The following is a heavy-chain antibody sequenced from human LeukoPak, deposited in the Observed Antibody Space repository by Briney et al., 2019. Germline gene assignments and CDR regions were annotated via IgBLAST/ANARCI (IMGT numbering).Heavy chain of an antibody. CDR2: ISVAAGST. CDR1: GLIFDDYT. Sequence: QSGGSLRLSCAASGLIFDDYTMHWVRQAPGKGLEWVSGISVAAGSTYYADSVKGRFTIFRDNPKNTLYLQMNSLRAEDTAVYYCAKVVVVPAATTKTYYFDFWGQGTLVTVSS. D-gene: IGHD2-2*01. V-gene: IGHV3-23*01. CDR3: AKVVVVPAATTKTYYFDF. J-gene: IGHJ4*02.